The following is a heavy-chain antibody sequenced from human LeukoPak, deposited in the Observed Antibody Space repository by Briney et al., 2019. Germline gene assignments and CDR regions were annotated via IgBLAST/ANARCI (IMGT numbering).Heavy chain of an antibody. CDR1: GGSISSYY. J-gene: IGHJ3*02. Sequence: SGTLSLTCTVSGGSISSYYWGWIRQPPGKGLEWIGYIYYSGSTSYNPSLKSRVTISVDTSKKQFSLKLSSVTAADTAFYYCARYIVSYPHDAFDIWGQGTMVTVSS. CDR2: IYYSGST. V-gene: IGHV4-59*01. CDR3: ARYIVSYPHDAFDI. D-gene: IGHD1-26*01.